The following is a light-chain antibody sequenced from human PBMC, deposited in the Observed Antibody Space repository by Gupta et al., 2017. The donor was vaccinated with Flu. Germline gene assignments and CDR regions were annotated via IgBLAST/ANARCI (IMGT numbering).Light chain of an antibody. CDR3: SSYTSGSTLVVA. CDR1: TSDVGGYNS. V-gene: IGLV2-14*01. J-gene: IGLJ2*01. CDR2: DVS. Sequence: QSAVTQPASVSGSPGQSITISCTGTTSDVGGYNSVSWYQQRPGTAPKLMIYDVSNRPSGISNRFSGSKSGNTASLTISGLLAEDEADYYCSSYTSGSTLVVAFGGGTKLTVL.